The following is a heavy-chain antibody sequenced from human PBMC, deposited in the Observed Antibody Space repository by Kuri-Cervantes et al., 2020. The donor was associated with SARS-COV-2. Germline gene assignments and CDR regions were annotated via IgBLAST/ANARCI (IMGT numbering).Heavy chain of an antibody. V-gene: IGHV4-4*07. Sequence: SETLSLTCTLSGGSISGYCWSWIRQSAGKGLEFIGRVYSSGGTNYNPSLESRVTMSIDTAKNQVSLRLTSVTAADTAVYYCARGILGDDSIHYGMDVWGQGTSVTVSS. CDR3: ARGILGDDSIHYGMDV. J-gene: IGHJ6*02. CDR2: VYSSGGT. D-gene: IGHD2/OR15-2a*01. CDR1: GGSISGYC.